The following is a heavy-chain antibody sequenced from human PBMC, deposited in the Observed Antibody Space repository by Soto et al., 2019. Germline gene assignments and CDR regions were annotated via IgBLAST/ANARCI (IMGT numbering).Heavy chain of an antibody. CDR1: GFTFSSYA. CDR2: ISGSGGST. J-gene: IGHJ4*02. Sequence: GWSLRLSFAASGFTFSSYAMSWVRQAPGKGLEWVSAISGSGGSTYYADSVKGRFTISRDNSKNTLYLQMNSLRAEDTAVYYCAKHQSGSYRSTFDYWGQGTLVTVSS. D-gene: IGHD1-26*01. V-gene: IGHV3-23*01. CDR3: AKHQSGSYRSTFDY.